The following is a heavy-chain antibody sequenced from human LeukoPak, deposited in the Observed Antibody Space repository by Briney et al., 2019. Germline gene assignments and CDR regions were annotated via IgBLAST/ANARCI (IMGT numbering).Heavy chain of an antibody. Sequence: GGSLRLSCAASGFTLSSYWMTWVRQAPGKGLEWVANIKQDGSEKYYVGSVKGRFTISRDNAKNSLYLQMNSLRAEDTAVYYCATVRSNYYYYYMDVWGKGTTVTVSS. D-gene: IGHD1-14*01. CDR2: IKQDGSEK. V-gene: IGHV3-7*01. CDR3: ATVRSNYYYYYMDV. CDR1: GFTLSSYW. J-gene: IGHJ6*03.